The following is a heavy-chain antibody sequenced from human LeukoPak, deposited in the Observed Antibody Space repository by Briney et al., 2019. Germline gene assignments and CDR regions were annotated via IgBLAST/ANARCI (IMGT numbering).Heavy chain of an antibody. CDR1: GYTFISYY. Sequence: APVKVSCKASGYTFISYYIHWVRQAPGQGLEWMGIINPSGGSTRYAQKFQGRVTMTRDTSTGTIYMELSSLRSEDTAVYFCARDSGTVSDAFDIWGQGTMVTVSS. J-gene: IGHJ3*02. D-gene: IGHD4-11*01. V-gene: IGHV1-46*01. CDR2: INPSGGST. CDR3: ARDSGTVSDAFDI.